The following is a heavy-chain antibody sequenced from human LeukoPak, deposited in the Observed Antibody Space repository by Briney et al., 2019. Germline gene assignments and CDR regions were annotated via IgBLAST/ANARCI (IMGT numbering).Heavy chain of an antibody. J-gene: IGHJ4*02. Sequence: GGSLRLSCAASGFTFSSYSMNWVRQAPGKGLEWVSSISSSSSYIYYADSVKGRFTISRDNAKNSLYLQMNSLRAEDTAVYYCARDGSGTPIDYWGQGTLATVSS. CDR2: ISSSSSYI. CDR1: GFTFSSYS. V-gene: IGHV3-21*01. D-gene: IGHD3-10*01. CDR3: ARDGSGTPIDY.